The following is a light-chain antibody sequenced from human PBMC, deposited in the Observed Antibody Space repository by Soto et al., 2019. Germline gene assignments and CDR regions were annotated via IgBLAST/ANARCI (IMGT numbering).Light chain of an antibody. J-gene: IGKJ1*01. CDR1: QNISRS. CDR2: GTS. CDR3: QQYNSYSPWT. Sequence: EIVMTQSPVTLSVSPGERATLSCRASQNISRSLAWYQQKPGQGPSLLIYGTSTRAGGVPARFSGSGSGTDFTLSISSLEPEDFATYYCQQYNSYSPWTFGQGTKVDIK. V-gene: IGKV3-15*01.